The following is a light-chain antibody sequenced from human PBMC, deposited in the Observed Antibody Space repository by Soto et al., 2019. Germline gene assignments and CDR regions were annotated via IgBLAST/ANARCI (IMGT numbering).Light chain of an antibody. CDR3: AAWDGSLSAYV. CDR1: SSNIGSFY. J-gene: IGLJ1*01. V-gene: IGLV1-47*01. Sequence: QSVLTQPPSASGTPGQRVTISCSGSSSNIGSFYLYWYYQLPGAAPKLLIYRNDQRPSGVPARFSGSKSGTSASLAISGLRSEDEADYFCAAWDGSLSAYVFGSGTKLTVL. CDR2: RND.